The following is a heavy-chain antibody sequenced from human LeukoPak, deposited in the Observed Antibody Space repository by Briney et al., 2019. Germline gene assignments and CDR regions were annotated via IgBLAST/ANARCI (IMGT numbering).Heavy chain of an antibody. V-gene: IGHV3-7*04. D-gene: IGHD2-15*01. CDR2: IKQDGSER. CDR3: ARGPSGGNGFSY. CDR1: GFTFSSYW. J-gene: IGHJ4*02. Sequence: GGSLRLSCAASGFTFSSYWISWVRQAPGKGLEWVANIKQDGSERYYVDSVKGRFTISRDNAKNSLYLQMNSLRAEDTAVYYCARGPSGGNGFSYWGQGTLVTVSS.